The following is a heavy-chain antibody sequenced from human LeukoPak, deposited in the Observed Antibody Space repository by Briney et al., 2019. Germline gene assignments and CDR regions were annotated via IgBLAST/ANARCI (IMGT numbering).Heavy chain of an antibody. CDR1: GGSISSYY. CDR2: IYYTGNT. CDR3: ARHECGGSCYPEDY. V-gene: IGHV4-59*08. D-gene: IGHD2-15*01. Sequence: SETLSLTCTVSGGSISSYYWSWIRQPPGKGREWIGYIYYTGNTNYNPSLESRVIISVDTSKNQFSLKLSSVTAADTAVYYCARHECGGSCYPEDYWGQGTLVTVSS. J-gene: IGHJ4*02.